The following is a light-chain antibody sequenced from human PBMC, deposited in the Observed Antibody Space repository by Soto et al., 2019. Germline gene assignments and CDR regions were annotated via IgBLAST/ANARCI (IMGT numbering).Light chain of an antibody. J-gene: IGKJ3*01. Sequence: AIRMTQSPSPFSAATGDRVTITCRASQGISSYLAWYQQKPGKAPKLLIYAASTLQSGVPSRFSGSGSGTDFTLTISCLQSEDFATYYCQQYYSYLGVTFGPGTKVDIK. CDR1: QGISSY. CDR3: QQYYSYLGVT. CDR2: AAS. V-gene: IGKV1-8*01.